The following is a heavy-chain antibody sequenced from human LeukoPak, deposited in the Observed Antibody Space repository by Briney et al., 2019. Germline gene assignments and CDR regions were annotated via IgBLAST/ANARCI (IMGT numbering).Heavy chain of an antibody. CDR2: IYYSGST. Sequence: PSETLSLTCTVSGGSISSYYWSWIRQPPGKGLEWIGYIYYSGSTNHNPSLKSRVTISVDTSKNQFSLKLSSVTAADTAVYYCATYSSGWYNAFDIWGQGTMVTVSS. V-gene: IGHV4-59*08. CDR3: ATYSSGWYNAFDI. D-gene: IGHD6-19*01. CDR1: GGSISSYY. J-gene: IGHJ3*02.